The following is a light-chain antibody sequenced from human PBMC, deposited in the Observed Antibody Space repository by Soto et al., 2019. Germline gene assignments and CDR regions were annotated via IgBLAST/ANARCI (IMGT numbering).Light chain of an antibody. Sequence: QSVLTQPPSASGTPGQRVTISCSGSSSNIGSNAVNWYQHLPGTAPKLLIYSNDQRPSGVPDRLSGSKSGTSASLAISGLQSEDEADYYSAAWDNSLDGPVFGGGTKLTVL. J-gene: IGLJ3*02. CDR3: AAWDNSLDGPV. V-gene: IGLV1-44*01. CDR2: SND. CDR1: SSNIGSNA.